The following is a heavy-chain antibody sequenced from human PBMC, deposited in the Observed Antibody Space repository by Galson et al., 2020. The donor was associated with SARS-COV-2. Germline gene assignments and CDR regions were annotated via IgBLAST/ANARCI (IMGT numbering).Heavy chain of an antibody. Sequence: TGGSLRLSCAASGFMFDEYDMHWVRQVPGKGLEWVSSISWNGGSMDYADSVKGRFSISRDNAKNSLYLQMNSLRVEDTALYYCARAKGRRNTNSDNWFDPWGQGTLVTVSS. CDR2: ISWNGGSM. D-gene: IGHD1-1*01. CDR3: ARAKGRRNTNSDNWFDP. J-gene: IGHJ5*02. V-gene: IGHV3-9*01. CDR1: GFMFDEYD.